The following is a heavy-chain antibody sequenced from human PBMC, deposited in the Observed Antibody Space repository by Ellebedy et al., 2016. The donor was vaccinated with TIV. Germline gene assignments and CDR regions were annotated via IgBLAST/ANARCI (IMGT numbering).Heavy chain of an antibody. J-gene: IGHJ4*02. D-gene: IGHD1-26*01. CDR1: GFTFSSYA. CDR3: ARDGIVGGPTEYYFDS. CDR2: ISGNGGST. V-gene: IGHV3-23*01. Sequence: GGSLRLSCAASGFTFSSYAMSWVRQAPGNGLEWVSTISGNGGSTYYADSVKGRFTISRDNAKNTLYLQMNSLRAEDTAVYYCARDGIVGGPTEYYFDSWGQGTLVTVSS.